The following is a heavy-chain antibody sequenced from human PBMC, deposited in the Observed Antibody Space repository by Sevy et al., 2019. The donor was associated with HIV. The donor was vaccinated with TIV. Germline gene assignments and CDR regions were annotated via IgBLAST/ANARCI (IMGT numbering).Heavy chain of an antibody. V-gene: IGHV3-7*01. D-gene: IGHD3-10*01. Sequence: GGSRRLSCAASGFTFSSYWMSWVRQAPGKGLEWVANIKQDGSEKYYVDSVKGRFTISRDNAKNSLYLQMDSLRAEDTAVYYCASTMVRGVINPYYFDYWGQGTLVTVSS. CDR2: IKQDGSEK. CDR3: ASTMVRGVINPYYFDY. J-gene: IGHJ4*02. CDR1: GFTFSSYW.